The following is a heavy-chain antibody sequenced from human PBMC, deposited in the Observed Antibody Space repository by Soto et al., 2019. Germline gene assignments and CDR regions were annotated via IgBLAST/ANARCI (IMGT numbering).Heavy chain of an antibody. CDR1: GFSLTTGRMG. Sequence: QVTLKESGPVLVKPTETLTLTCTVSGFSLTTGRMGVSWIRQSPGKALDWLAHIFSDNERSYSTSMQGRLTISKNSSGSQVVLSMTNLAPVDSGTYSCVRVNADSYPFYYGMDVWGQGTTVTVSS. J-gene: IGHJ6*02. V-gene: IGHV2-26*01. CDR3: VRVNADSYPFYYGMDV. D-gene: IGHD4-17*01. CDR2: IFSDNER.